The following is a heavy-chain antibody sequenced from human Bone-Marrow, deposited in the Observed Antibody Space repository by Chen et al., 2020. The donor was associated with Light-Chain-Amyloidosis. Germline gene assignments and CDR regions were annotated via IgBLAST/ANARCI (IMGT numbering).Heavy chain of an antibody. J-gene: IGHJ4*02. CDR1: GFTFSSYG. Sequence: QVQLVESGGGVVQPGGSLRLSCAASGFTFSSYGIHWVRQAPGKGLEWVAFIRYDGSNKYYADSVKGRFTISRDNSKNTLSLQMNSLRDDDMAIYYCAKAIVSPGLGRQKRGYHFDSWGQGTLVTVSS. CDR3: AKAIVSPGLGRQKRGYHFDS. D-gene: IGHD1-26*01. V-gene: IGHV3-30*02. CDR2: IRYDGSNK.